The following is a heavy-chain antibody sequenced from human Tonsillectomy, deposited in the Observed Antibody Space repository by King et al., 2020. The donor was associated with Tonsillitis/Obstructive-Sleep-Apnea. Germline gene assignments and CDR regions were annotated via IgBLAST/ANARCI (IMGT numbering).Heavy chain of an antibody. V-gene: IGHV3-30*04. CDR3: SRGTAGLVIPSTMYFYY. CDR1: GFTFSRYA. D-gene: IGHD3-16*02. Sequence: VQLVESGGGVVQPGRSLRLSCAASGFTFSRYAMHWVRQAPGKGLEWVAVIAYDGNNKYYADSVKGRFTISRDNSKNTLYLQMNSLRPEDTAVYFCSRGTAGLVIPSTMYFYYWGPGPLLPVSS. J-gene: IGHJ4*02. CDR2: IAYDGNNK.